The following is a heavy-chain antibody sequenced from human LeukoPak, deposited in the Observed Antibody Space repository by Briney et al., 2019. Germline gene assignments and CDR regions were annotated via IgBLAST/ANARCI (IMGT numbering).Heavy chain of an antibody. CDR1: GFTFDDYA. V-gene: IGHV3-9*01. J-gene: IGHJ4*02. CDR2: ISWNSGSI. Sequence: AGRSLRLSCAASGFTFDDYAMHWVRQAPGKGLEWVSGISWNSGSIGYADSVKGRFTISRDNAKNSLYLQMNSLRAEDTALYYCVGTGGDSSGYFDCWGQGTLVTVPS. CDR3: VGTGGDSSGYFDC. D-gene: IGHD3-22*01.